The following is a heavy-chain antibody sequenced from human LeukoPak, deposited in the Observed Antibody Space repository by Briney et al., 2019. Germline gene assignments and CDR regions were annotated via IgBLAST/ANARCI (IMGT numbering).Heavy chain of an antibody. V-gene: IGHV3-21*01. Sequence: GGSLRLSCAASGFTFSSYAMNWVRQAPGKGLEWVSSISSSSSYIYYADSVKGRFTISRDNAKNSLYLQMNSLRAEDTAVYYCAREKSSGSTFDYWGQGTLVTVSS. J-gene: IGHJ4*02. CDR3: AREKSSGSTFDY. D-gene: IGHD3-22*01. CDR1: GFTFSSYA. CDR2: ISSSSSYI.